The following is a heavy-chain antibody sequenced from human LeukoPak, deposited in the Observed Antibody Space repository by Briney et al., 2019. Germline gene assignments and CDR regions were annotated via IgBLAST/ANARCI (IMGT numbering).Heavy chain of an antibody. D-gene: IGHD1-26*01. V-gene: IGHV3-33*01. Sequence: GGSLRLSCAASGFTFSRDGMHWVRQAPGKGLEWVAVIWYDGSKKYYADSVKGRFTISRDNSKNTLYLQMNSLRAEDAAVYYCARLSGSFLDYWGQGTLVTVSS. CDR3: ARLSGSFLDY. CDR2: IWYDGSKK. J-gene: IGHJ4*02. CDR1: GFTFSRDG.